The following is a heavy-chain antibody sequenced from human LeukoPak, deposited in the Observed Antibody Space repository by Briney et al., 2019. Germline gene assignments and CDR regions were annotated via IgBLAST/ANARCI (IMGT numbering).Heavy chain of an antibody. V-gene: IGHV1-24*01. CDR1: GYTLTELS. CDR3: ARMSDSSGYYKNFDY. D-gene: IGHD3-22*01. Sequence: ASVKVSCKVSGYTLTELSMHWVRQAPGKGLEWMGGFDPEDGETIYAQKFQGRVTMTRDTSTSTVYMELSSLRSEDTAVYYCARMSDSSGYYKNFDYWGQGTLVTVSS. CDR2: FDPEDGET. J-gene: IGHJ4*02.